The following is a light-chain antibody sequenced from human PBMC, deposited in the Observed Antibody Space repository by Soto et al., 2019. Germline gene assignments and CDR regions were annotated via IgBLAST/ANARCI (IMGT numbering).Light chain of an antibody. Sequence: QSALTQPASVSGSPGQSITISCTGTSSDVGGYNYVSWYQQHPGKAPKLMIYEGSKRPSGVSNRLSGSMSGNTASLTISGLQADDEADYYCSSYTSRRTRVFGGGTMLTVL. CDR3: SSYTSRRTRV. CDR1: SSDVGGYNY. CDR2: EGS. J-gene: IGLJ3*02. V-gene: IGLV2-14*01.